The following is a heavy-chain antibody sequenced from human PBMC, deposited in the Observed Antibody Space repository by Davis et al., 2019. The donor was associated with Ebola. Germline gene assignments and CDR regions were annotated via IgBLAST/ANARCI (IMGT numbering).Heavy chain of an antibody. Sequence: PGGSLRLSCAASGFSFSSHWMSWVRQAPGKGLEWVANIRQDGSEKHYVDSVKGRFTISRDSAKNSLYLQMNSLRAEDTAVYYCAREAVWRFDPWGQGTLVTVSS. CDR3: AREAVWRFDP. CDR1: GFSFSSHW. D-gene: IGHD3-16*01. J-gene: IGHJ5*02. CDR2: IRQDGSEK. V-gene: IGHV3-7*03.